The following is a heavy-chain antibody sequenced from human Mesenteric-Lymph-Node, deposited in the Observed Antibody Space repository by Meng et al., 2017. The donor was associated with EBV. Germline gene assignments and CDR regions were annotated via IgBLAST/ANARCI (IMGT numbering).Heavy chain of an antibody. J-gene: IGHJ5*02. Sequence: GVGSCKPSALRSQLCVVYVSSFCGTYMSSLRPPPGEGLGWIGEINSSGDASYNPSLKSRVIKSVDTAKNQFSLKLNSVTAADTAVYYCAKGRIVARSPWLDPWGQGILVTVSS. D-gene: IGHD6-6*01. CDR3: AKGRIVARSPWLDP. CDR1: VSSFCGTY. V-gene: IGHV4-34*01. CDR2: INSSGDA.